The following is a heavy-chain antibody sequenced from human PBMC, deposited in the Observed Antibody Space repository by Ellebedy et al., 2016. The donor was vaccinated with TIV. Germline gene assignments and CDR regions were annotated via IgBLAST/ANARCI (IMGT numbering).Heavy chain of an antibody. Sequence: SLKISXAASGFTFDDYAMHWVRQAPGKGLEWVSGISWNSGSIDYADSVKGRFTISRDNAKNSLYLQMNSLGAEDTALYYCAKDSRRRGYCSSTSCYRENNSSDYWGQGTLVTVSS. V-gene: IGHV3-9*01. CDR1: GFTFDDYA. CDR2: ISWNSGSI. D-gene: IGHD2-2*02. J-gene: IGHJ4*02. CDR3: AKDSRRRGYCSSTSCYRENNSSDY.